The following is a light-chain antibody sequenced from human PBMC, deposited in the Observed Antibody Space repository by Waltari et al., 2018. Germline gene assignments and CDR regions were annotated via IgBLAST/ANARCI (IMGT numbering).Light chain of an antibody. CDR1: QCVGDF. CDR3: QQRNSWPLT. J-gene: IGKJ3*01. V-gene: IGKV3-11*01. Sequence: EIVLTQSPVTLSLSPGEGATLSCKTSQCVGDFLSWYQPRPGQAPRLLIYDASLRAAGIPARFSGSGSGTDFTLTISSLESEDSAVYFCQQRNSWPLTFGPGTTV. CDR2: DAS.